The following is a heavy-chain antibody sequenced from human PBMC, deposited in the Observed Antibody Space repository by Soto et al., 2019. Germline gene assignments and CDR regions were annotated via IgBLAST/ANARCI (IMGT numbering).Heavy chain of an antibody. CDR1: GGPVSSADYY. CDR3: ARVSFYYDTSGYGVGWFDP. V-gene: IGHV4-61*08. CDR2: MFHSGST. Sequence: SETLSLTCTVSGGPVSSADYYWSWIRQPPGKGLEWIGHMFHSGSTNYNPSLRSRVTMSVDTSKNQFSLRLSFVTAADTAVYYCARVSFYYDTSGYGVGWFDPWGQGTPVTVS. J-gene: IGHJ5*02. D-gene: IGHD3-22*01.